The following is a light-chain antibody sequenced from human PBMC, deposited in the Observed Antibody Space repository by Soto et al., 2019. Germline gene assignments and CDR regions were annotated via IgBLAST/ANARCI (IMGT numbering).Light chain of an antibody. CDR1: QSISGW. CDR3: QQYNSYPWT. CDR2: DVS. J-gene: IGKJ1*01. Sequence: IKMTQSPSALSASVGDRVTITCRASQSISGWLAWYQQKPGKAPKLLIYDVSSLESGVPSRFSGSGSGTEFTLAISSLQPDDFATYYCQQYNSYPWTFCQGTKVDIK. V-gene: IGKV1-5*01.